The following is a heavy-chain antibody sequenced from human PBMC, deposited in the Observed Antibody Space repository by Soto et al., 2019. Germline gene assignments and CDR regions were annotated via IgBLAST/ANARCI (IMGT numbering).Heavy chain of an antibody. CDR2: ITWNSGYI. Sequence: GGSLELGCASSRFTVDDYAMDGVRQAPGKGLEWVSYITWNSGYIGYADSVKGRFTISRDNANNSLYLQMNSLKTEDTAFYYFAKALYASCWSGIDFWGEATLVTVSS. CDR1: RFTVDDYA. V-gene: IGHV3-9*01. CDR3: AKALYASCWSGIDF. J-gene: IGHJ1*01. D-gene: IGHD2-2*01.